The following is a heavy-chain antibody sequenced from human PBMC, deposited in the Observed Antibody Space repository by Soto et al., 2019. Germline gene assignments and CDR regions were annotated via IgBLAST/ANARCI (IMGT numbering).Heavy chain of an antibody. Sequence: PGGSLRLSCVGTGFSFSSSSMSWVRQTPGKGLEWVANIKEDGSEKFYVDSVRGRFSVPRDNPENSIYLQMRSLRAEDTAVYYSVWGDYRNDCFDYWGQGSLVTVSS. D-gene: IGHD3-16*02. CDR1: GFSFSSSS. CDR2: IKEDGSEK. CDR3: VWGDYRNDCFDY. J-gene: IGHJ4*02. V-gene: IGHV3-7*01.